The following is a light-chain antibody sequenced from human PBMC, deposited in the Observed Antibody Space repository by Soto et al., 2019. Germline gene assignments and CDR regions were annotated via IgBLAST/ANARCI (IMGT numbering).Light chain of an antibody. V-gene: IGKV1-5*01. CDR3: HPYNTFAT. CDR1: QNIRKL. Sequence: SLSGRPVDLGGLLTINYRASQNIRKLMAWYQQKAGKAPNPLIYDASTLKTVAPSMFSGSGSGSDFNFTITGLAHDDVASYFRHPYNTFATFGQGTRVDIK. CDR2: DAS. J-gene: IGKJ5*01.